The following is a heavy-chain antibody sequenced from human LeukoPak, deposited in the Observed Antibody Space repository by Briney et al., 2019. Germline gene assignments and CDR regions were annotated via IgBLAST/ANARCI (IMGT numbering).Heavy chain of an antibody. J-gene: IGHJ4*02. CDR3: AKSLLLGGLIRYFDY. CDR1: GFTFSSYG. Sequence: GGSLRLSCAASGFTFSSYGMHWVRQAPGKGLEWVSAISGSGLSTYYADSVKGRFTISRDNSKNTLYVQMNSLRAEDTALYYCAKSLLLGGLIRYFDYWGQGTLVTVSS. CDR2: ISGSGLST. D-gene: IGHD3-16*01. V-gene: IGHV3-23*01.